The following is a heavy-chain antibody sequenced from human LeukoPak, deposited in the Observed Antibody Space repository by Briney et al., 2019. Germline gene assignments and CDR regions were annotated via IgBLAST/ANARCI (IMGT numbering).Heavy chain of an antibody. J-gene: IGHJ6*02. CDR3: ARDSPLDV. CDR2: VRNDGSNE. V-gene: IGHV3-30*02. CDR1: GFTFINYG. Sequence: GGSLRLSCAASGFTFINYGMHWVRQAPGKGLEWVAFVRNDGSNEYYAESVKGRFTISRDNSKNTLFLQMNSLRAEDTAVYYCARDSPLDVWGQGTTVTVSS.